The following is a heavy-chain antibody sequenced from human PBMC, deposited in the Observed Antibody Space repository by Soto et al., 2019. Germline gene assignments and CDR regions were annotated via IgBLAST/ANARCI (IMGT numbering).Heavy chain of an antibody. D-gene: IGHD6-19*01. Sequence: QVQLVESGGGVVQPGRSLILSCAASGFTLTNSGMHWVRQAPGKGLEWVAMISYDGSQENFIDSVKGRFTISRDNSKNTLYLQMNSLRPEDTAVYYCAKDLYSSGWYNYFDPWGQGTLVTVSS. CDR2: ISYDGSQE. CDR3: AKDLYSSGWYNYFDP. J-gene: IGHJ5*02. CDR1: GFTLTNSG. V-gene: IGHV3-30*18.